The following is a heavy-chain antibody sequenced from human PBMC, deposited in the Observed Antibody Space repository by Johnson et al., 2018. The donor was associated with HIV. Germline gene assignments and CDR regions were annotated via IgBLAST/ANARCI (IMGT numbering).Heavy chain of an antibody. D-gene: IGHD1-1*01. CDR1: GFTFSTYD. V-gene: IGHV3-13*01. Sequence: VQLMESGGGLVQPGGSLRLSCAASGFTFSTYDMHWVRQTTGKRLEWVSAIGTAGDTYYPDSVTGRFTVSRDNSKNTLYLQMNSLRAEDTAVYYCAAPPERTGADDAFDIWGQGTMVTVSS. J-gene: IGHJ3*02. CDR2: IGTAGDT. CDR3: AAPPERTGADDAFDI.